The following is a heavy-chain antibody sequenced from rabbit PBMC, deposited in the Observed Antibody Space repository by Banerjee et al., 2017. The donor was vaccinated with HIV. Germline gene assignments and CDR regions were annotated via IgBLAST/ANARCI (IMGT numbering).Heavy chain of an antibody. Sequence: QQQLEESGGDLVQPEGSLTLTCTASGFSFISNAMCWVRQAPGKGLEWIACINTSSGNTVYANWAKGRFTISKTSSTTVTLQMTSLTAADTATYFCARDFSSDFDLWGPGTLVTVS. J-gene: IGHJ4*01. CDR3: ARDFSSDFDL. CDR2: INTSSGNT. D-gene: IGHD1-1*01. CDR1: GFSFISNA. V-gene: IGHV1S45*01.